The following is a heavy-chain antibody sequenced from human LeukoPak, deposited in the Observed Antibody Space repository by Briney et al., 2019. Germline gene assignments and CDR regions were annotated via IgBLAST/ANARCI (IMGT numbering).Heavy chain of an antibody. CDR3: ARGFRRYFDWLSHGYYYYGMDV. V-gene: IGHV4-34*01. D-gene: IGHD3-9*01. Sequence: PSETLSLTCAVYGGSFSGYYWSWIRQPPGKGLEWIEEINHSGSTNYNPSLKSRVTISVDTSKNQFSLKLSSVTAADTAVYYCARGFRRYFDWLSHGYYYYGMDVWGQGTTVTVSS. J-gene: IGHJ6*02. CDR2: INHSGST. CDR1: GGSFSGYY.